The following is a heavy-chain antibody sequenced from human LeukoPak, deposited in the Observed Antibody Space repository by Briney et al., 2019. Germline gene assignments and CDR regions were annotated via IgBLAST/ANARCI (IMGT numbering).Heavy chain of an antibody. CDR1: GGSISRSSYY. Sequence: PSETLSLTCTVSGGSISRSSYYWGWVRQPPGKGLEWLGSMYYSGSTYYNPSLKSRVIISGGTSKNQFSLKLSSVTAADTAVYHCARHPTLSGTQAIFDCWGQGTLVTVSS. CDR2: MYYSGST. J-gene: IGHJ4*02. D-gene: IGHD1-26*01. CDR3: ARHPTLSGTQAIFDC. V-gene: IGHV4-39*01.